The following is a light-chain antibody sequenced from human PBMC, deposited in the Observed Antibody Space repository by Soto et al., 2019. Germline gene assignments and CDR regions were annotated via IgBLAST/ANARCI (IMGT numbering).Light chain of an antibody. CDR1: QDINIY. J-gene: IGKJ4*01. Sequence: DIQMTQSPSSLSASVGDRVTITCRAGQDINIYLAWYQQKPGKVPKLLISAASTLQSGVPSRFSGSGSGTDSTLTISSLQPEDGETYYCQKYDGAPLTFGGGTKVEIK. CDR2: AAS. CDR3: QKYDGAPLT. V-gene: IGKV1-27*01.